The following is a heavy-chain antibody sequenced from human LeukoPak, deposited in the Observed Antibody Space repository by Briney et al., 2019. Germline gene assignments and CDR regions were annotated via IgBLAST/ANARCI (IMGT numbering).Heavy chain of an antibody. V-gene: IGHV1-46*01. CDR3: ARDLEWEQHNAFDI. D-gene: IGHD1-26*01. CDR2: INPSGGST. CDR1: GYTFTSYY. Sequence: ASVKVSCKASGYTFTSYYMHWVRQAPGQGLEWMGVINPSGGSTNYAQKLQGRVTMTTDTSTSTAYMELRSLRSDDTAVYYCARDLEWEQHNAFDIWGQGTMVTVSS. J-gene: IGHJ3*02.